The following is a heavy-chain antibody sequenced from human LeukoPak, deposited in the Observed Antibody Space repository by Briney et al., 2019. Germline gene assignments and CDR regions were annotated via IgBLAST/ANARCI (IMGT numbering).Heavy chain of an antibody. CDR1: GSTFSSYA. D-gene: IGHD6-13*01. CDR3: AKDLGIAGDY. Sequence: GGSLRLSRAASGSTFSSYAMSWVRQAPGKGLEWVSAISGSGGSTYYADSVKGRFTISRDNSKNTLYLQMNSLRAEDTAVYYCAKDLGIAGDYWGQGTLVTVSS. J-gene: IGHJ4*02. CDR2: ISGSGGST. V-gene: IGHV3-23*01.